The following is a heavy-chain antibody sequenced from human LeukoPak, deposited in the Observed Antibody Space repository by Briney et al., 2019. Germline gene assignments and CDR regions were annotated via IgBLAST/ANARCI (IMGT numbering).Heavy chain of an antibody. CDR3: ARDSGPEHINYIDY. CDR2: ISYDGSNK. CDR1: GFTFSSYA. D-gene: IGHD3-10*01. J-gene: IGHJ4*02. V-gene: IGHV3-30*04. Sequence: GRSLRLSCAASGFTFSSYAMHWVRQAPGKGLEWVAVISYDGSNKYYADSVKGRFTISRDNSKNTLYLQMNSLRAEDTAVYYCARDSGPEHINYIDYWGQGTLVTVSS.